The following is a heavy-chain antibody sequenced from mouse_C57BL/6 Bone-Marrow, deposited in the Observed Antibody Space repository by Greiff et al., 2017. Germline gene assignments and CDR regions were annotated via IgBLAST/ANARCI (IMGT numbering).Heavy chain of an antibody. Sequence: QVQLKQSGAELARPGASVKLSCKASGYTFTSYGISWVKQRTGQGLEWIGEIYPRSGNTYYNEKFKGKATLTADKSSSTAYMELRSLTSEDSAVYFCARSYYGSSPHWYFDVWGTGTTVTVSS. CDR1: GYTFTSYG. CDR2: IYPRSGNT. J-gene: IGHJ1*03. V-gene: IGHV1-81*01. CDR3: ARSYYGSSPHWYFDV. D-gene: IGHD1-1*01.